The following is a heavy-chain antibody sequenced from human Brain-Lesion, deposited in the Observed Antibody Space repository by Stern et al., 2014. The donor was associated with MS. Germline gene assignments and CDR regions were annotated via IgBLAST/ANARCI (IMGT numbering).Heavy chain of an antibody. D-gene: IGHD2-15*01. CDR1: GGSVSSTSYA. J-gene: IGHJ5*02. V-gene: IGHV4-39*01. CDR3: AGEEDIRYCSGGSCTGNWFDP. Sequence: QVQLVESGPGLVKPSETLSLTCTVAGGSVSSTSYAWAWIRQPPGKGLEWIGTIYYNGNTYYSPSLKSRLTISLDTSKHQFSLQLRSVTAADTAVYYCAGEEDIRYCSGGSCTGNWFDPWGQGTLVTVSS. CDR2: IYYNGNT.